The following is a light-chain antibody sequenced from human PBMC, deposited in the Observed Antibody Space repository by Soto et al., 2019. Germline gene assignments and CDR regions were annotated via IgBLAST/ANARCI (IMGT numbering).Light chain of an antibody. V-gene: IGLV1-44*01. CDR3: EPWDDRITGPRYV. CDR2: TNN. Sequence: GEVVTIFCSGSTYNSGRNPVNWYQQLPGTAHRLPISTNNQRTYRVHDRFPGSRSRQSAYLAISGLQSEDPADYYCEPWDDRITGPRYVLGT. J-gene: IGLJ1*01. CDR1: TYNSGRNP.